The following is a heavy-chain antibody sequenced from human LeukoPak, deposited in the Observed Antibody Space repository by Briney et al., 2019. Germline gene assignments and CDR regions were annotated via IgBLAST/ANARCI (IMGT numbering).Heavy chain of an antibody. V-gene: IGHV4-59*08. CDR2: IYYSGST. Sequence: PSETLSLTCTVSGGSISSYYWSWIRQPPGKGLEWIGYIYYSGSTNYNPSLKSGVTISVDTSKNQFSLKLSSVTAADTAVYYCARQIDGSYFDYWGQGTPVTVSS. CDR3: ARQIDGSYFDY. J-gene: IGHJ4*02. CDR1: GGSISSYY. D-gene: IGHD3-9*01.